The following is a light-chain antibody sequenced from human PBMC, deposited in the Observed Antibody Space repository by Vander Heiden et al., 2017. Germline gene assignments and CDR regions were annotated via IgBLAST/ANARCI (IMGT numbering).Light chain of an antibody. J-gene: IGLJ2*01. CDR1: SSDVGNYNY. Sequence: QSALTQPRSVSGSPGQSVTISCTGTSSDVGNYNYVSWYQLHPGKAPRLMIYDVSKRPSGVPDRFSGSKSGNTASLTISGLQAEDEADYYCCSYVGSYTFVFGGGTKLTVL. V-gene: IGLV2-11*01. CDR3: CSYVGSYTFV. CDR2: DVS.